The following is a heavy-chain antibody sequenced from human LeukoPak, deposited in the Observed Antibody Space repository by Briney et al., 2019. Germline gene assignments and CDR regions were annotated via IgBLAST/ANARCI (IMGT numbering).Heavy chain of an antibody. D-gene: IGHD3-10*01. CDR1: GFTFSSYG. J-gene: IGHJ4*02. CDR2: ISYDGSNK. V-gene: IGHV3-30*03. CDR3: ARGPYGSGSYPYYFDY. Sequence: GGSLRLSCAASGFTFSSYGMHWVRQAPGKGLEWVAVISYDGSNKYYADSVKGRFTISRDNSKNTLYLQMNSLRAEDTAVYYCARGPYGSGSYPYYFDYWGQGTLVTVSS.